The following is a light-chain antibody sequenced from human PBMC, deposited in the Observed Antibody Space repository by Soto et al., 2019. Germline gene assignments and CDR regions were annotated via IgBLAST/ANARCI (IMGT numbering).Light chain of an antibody. CDR2: GAS. CDR3: QQYGSSPWT. V-gene: IGKV3-20*01. Sequence: EIVLTQSPGTLSLSPGERATLSCRASESVSNSFLAWYQQKLGQAPRLLIYGASTRPTGIPDRSSGSGSGTDYTLIINRVEPEDFAVYYCQQYGSSPWTFGQGTKVEIK. CDR1: ESVSNSF. J-gene: IGKJ1*01.